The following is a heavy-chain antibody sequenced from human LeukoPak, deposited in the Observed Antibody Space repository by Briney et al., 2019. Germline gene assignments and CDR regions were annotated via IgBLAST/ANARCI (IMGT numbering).Heavy chain of an antibody. CDR1: GFTVSSNY. V-gene: IGHV3-53*01. Sequence: GGSLRLSCAASGFTVSSNYMSWVRQAPGKGLEWVSVIYSGGSTYYADSVKGRFTISRDNSKNTLYLQMNSLRAGDTAVYYCARDHSAYYDILTGALYGMDVWGQGTTVTVSS. CDR2: IYSGGST. D-gene: IGHD3-9*01. CDR3: ARDHSAYYDILTGALYGMDV. J-gene: IGHJ6*02.